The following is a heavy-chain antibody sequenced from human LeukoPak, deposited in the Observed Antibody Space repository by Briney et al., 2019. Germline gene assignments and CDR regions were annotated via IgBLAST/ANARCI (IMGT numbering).Heavy chain of an antibody. CDR2: IYYSGST. CDR3: ARRLRDGYPYGYFDY. J-gene: IGHJ4*02. CDR1: GGSISSYY. Sequence: PSETLSLTCTVSGGSISSYYWSWIRQPPGKGLERIGSIYYSGSTYYNPSLKSRVTISVDTSKNQFSLKLSSVTAADTAVYYCARRLRDGYPYGYFDYWGQGTLVTVSS. V-gene: IGHV4-59*05. D-gene: IGHD5-24*01.